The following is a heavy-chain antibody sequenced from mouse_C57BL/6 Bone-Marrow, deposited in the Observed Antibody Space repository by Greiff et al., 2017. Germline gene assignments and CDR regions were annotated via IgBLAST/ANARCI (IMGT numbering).Heavy chain of an antibody. CDR2: IYPGDGDT. V-gene: IGHV1-82*01. J-gene: IGHJ2*01. CDR1: GYAFSSSW. CDR3: ARRRDLSFDY. Sequence: QVQLQQSGPELVKPGASVKISCKASGYAFSSSWMNWVKQRPGKGLEWIGRIYPGDGDTNYNGTFKGKATLTADKSSSTAYMQLSSLTSEDSAVYFCARRRDLSFDYWGQGTTLTVSS. D-gene: IGHD3-3*01.